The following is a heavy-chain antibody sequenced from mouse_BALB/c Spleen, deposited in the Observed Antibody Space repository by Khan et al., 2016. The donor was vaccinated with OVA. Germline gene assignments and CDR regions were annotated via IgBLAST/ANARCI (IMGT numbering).Heavy chain of an antibody. CDR3: ARAGWDVFAY. D-gene: IGHD4-1*01. CDR2: IYPGGDTT. Sequence: QVQLQQSGPELVKPGASVKMSCKASGYTFTDYVMNWVKQRNGQGLEWIGQIYPGGDTTYYNEKFKGKATLTADRSSSTAYMQLSNLTSEDSSFYFCARAGWDVFAYWGQGTLVTVSA. CDR1: GYTFTDYV. V-gene: IGHV1-77*01. J-gene: IGHJ3*01.